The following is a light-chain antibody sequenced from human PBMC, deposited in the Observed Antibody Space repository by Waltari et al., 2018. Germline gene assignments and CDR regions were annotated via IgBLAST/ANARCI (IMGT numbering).Light chain of an antibody. CDR3: QQYYGSPLT. CDR1: QSVLSTSNNKNY. CDR2: WAS. Sequence: DIVMTQSPDSLAVSLGERAPVNGKSSQSVLSTSNNKNYLAWYQQKAGQSPKLLIYWASTRESGVPDRFSGSGSGTDFTLTISSLQAEDVAVYYCQQYYGSPLTFGGGTKVEIK. V-gene: IGKV4-1*01. J-gene: IGKJ4*01.